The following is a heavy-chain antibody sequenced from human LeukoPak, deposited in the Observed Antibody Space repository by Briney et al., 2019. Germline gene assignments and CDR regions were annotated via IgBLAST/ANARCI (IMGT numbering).Heavy chain of an antibody. CDR1: GYTFTSYG. CDR3: ARVRYGGSYWVYYFDY. CDR2: ISAYNGNT. V-gene: IGHV1-18*01. D-gene: IGHD1-26*01. Sequence: ASVKVSCKASGYTFTSYGISWVRQAPGQGLEWMGWISAYNGNTNYVQKLQGRVTMTTDTSTSTAYMELRSLRSDDTAVYYCARVRYGGSYWVYYFDYWGQGTLVTVSS. J-gene: IGHJ4*02.